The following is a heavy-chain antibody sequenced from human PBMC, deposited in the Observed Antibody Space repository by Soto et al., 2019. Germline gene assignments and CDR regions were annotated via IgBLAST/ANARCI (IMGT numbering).Heavy chain of an antibody. J-gene: IGHJ4*02. V-gene: IGHV4-39*01. CDR3: ARRVVVAAIFGY. CDR1: GGSISSSSYY. D-gene: IGHD2-15*01. CDR2: IYYSGST. Sequence: SETLSLTCTVSGGSISSSSYYWGWIRQPPGKGLEWIGSIYYSGSTYYNPSLKSRVTISVDTSKNQFSLKLSSVTAADTAVYYCARRVVVAAIFGYWGQGTMVTVYS.